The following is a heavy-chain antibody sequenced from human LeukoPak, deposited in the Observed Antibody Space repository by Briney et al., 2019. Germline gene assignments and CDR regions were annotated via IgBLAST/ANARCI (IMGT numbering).Heavy chain of an antibody. CDR3: ARESWSGYSLFDP. Sequence: GGSLRLSCAASGFTFSSYSMNWVRQAPGKGLEWVSSISSSSSYIYYADSVKGRFTISRDNAKNSLYLQMNSLRAEDTAVHYCARESWSGYSLFDPWGQGTLVTVSS. CDR1: GFTFSSYS. V-gene: IGHV3-21*01. D-gene: IGHD5-18*01. J-gene: IGHJ5*02. CDR2: ISSSSSYI.